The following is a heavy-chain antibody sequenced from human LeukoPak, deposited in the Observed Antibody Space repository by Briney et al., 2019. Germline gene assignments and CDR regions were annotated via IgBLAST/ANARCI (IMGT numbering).Heavy chain of an antibody. Sequence: GGSLRLSCAASGFTLSNYGMSCVRQARGRGLVWVANINPDESEKYYEDSVRGRFTISRDNDDNSLYLHMNTLRAEDTAVYYCARFRTVAGNPLDYWGQGTLVTVSS. CDR1: GFTLSNYG. CDR2: INPDESEK. D-gene: IGHD6-19*01. J-gene: IGHJ4*02. V-gene: IGHV3-7*03. CDR3: ARFRTVAGNPLDY.